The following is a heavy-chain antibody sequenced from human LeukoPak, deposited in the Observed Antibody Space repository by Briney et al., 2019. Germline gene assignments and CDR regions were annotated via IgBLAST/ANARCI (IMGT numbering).Heavy chain of an antibody. D-gene: IGHD2-2*01. J-gene: IGHJ4*02. Sequence: TGGSLRLSCAASGFTVSSNYMSWVRQAPGKGLEWVSVIYSGGSTYYADSVKGRFTISRDNSKNTLDLQMNSLRAEDTAVYHCATGRSCTTCYLPDYWGQGTLVTVSS. CDR2: IYSGGST. V-gene: IGHV3-53*01. CDR3: ATGRSCTTCYLPDY. CDR1: GFTVSSNY.